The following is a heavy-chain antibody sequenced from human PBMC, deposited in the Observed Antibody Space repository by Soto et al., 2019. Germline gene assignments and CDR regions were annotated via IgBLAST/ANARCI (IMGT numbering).Heavy chain of an antibody. Sequence: EVQLLDSGGGLVQPGGSLRLSCAASGFIFTTYAMNWLRQAPGKGLEWVSGISASGGSTYYADSVKGRFTISRDNSENTVYLQMSTLRAEDTAVYYCAKGGNMVQLWYFDYWGQGTLVTVSS. D-gene: IGHD1-1*01. CDR3: AKGGNMVQLWYFDY. CDR2: ISASGGST. V-gene: IGHV3-23*01. J-gene: IGHJ4*02. CDR1: GFIFTTYA.